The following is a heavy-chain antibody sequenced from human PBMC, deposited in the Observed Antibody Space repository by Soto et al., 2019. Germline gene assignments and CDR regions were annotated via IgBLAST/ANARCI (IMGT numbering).Heavy chain of an antibody. CDR3: ESHSGYEWEHDLMDA. D-gene: IGHD5-12*01. CDR1: GGSISSSSYY. J-gene: IGHJ6*02. Sequence: PSETLSLTCTVSGGSISSSSYYWGWIRQPPGKGLEWIGSIYYSGSTYYNPSLKSRVTISVDTSKNQFSLKLSSVTAADTAVYYCESHSGYEWEHDLMDAWGQGTKVTVSS. CDR2: IYYSGST. V-gene: IGHV4-39*01.